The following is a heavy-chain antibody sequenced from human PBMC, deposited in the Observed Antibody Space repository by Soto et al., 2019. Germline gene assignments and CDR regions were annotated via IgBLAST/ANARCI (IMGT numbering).Heavy chain of an antibody. V-gene: IGHV1-18*01. CDR3: ARGSSPVDFDY. Sequence: QVHLVQSGGEVKKPGASVKVSCKASGYTFTNYGVNWVRQAPGQGLEWMGWINTYNGNTNYAQRLQGRVTLTTDTSTRTAYMELRSLTSDDTAVYYCARGSSPVDFDYWGQGTQVTVSS. J-gene: IGHJ4*02. D-gene: IGHD6-13*01. CDR2: INTYNGNT. CDR1: GYTFTNYG.